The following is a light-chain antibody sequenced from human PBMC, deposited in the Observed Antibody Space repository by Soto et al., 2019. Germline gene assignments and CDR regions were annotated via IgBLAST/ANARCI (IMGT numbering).Light chain of an antibody. CDR2: DAS. Sequence: EIVLTQSPATLSLPPGERVTLSCRASQSVSSYLVWYQQKPGQAPRLLIYDASNRATGIPARFSGSGSGTDFTLTISSLEPEDFAVYYCQQRSNWPLTFGGGTKVDIK. CDR1: QSVSSY. V-gene: IGKV3-11*01. CDR3: QQRSNWPLT. J-gene: IGKJ4*01.